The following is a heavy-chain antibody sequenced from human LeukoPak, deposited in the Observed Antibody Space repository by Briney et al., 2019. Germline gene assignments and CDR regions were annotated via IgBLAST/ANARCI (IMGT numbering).Heavy chain of an antibody. CDR1: GYSSTSFG. V-gene: IGHV1-2*02. Sequence: ASVKVSCKASGYSSTSFGISWVRQAPGQGLEWMGWINPNSGGTNYAQKFQGRVTTTRDTSISTAYMELSRLRSDDTAVYYCAREAFYSFDYWGQGTLVTVSS. CDR3: AREAFYSFDY. CDR2: INPNSGGT. D-gene: IGHD1-26*01. J-gene: IGHJ4*02.